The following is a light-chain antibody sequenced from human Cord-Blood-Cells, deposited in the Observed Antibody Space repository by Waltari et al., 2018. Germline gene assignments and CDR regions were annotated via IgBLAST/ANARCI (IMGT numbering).Light chain of an antibody. CDR1: QSVSSSY. CDR3: QQYGSSYT. J-gene: IGKJ2*01. V-gene: IGKV3-20*01. Sequence: EIVLTQPPGTLSLSPGERATLSCRASQSVSSSYLAWYQQKPGQAPRLLIYGASSRATGTPDRFSGSGSGTDFTLTISRLEPEDFAVYYCQQYGSSYTFGQGTKLEIK. CDR2: GAS.